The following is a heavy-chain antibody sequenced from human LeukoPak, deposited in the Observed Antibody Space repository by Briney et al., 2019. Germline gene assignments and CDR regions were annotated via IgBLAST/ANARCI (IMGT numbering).Heavy chain of an antibody. CDR2: ISYDGSNK. Sequence: PGRSLRLSCAASGFTFSSYAMHWVRQAPGKGLEWVAVISYDGSNKYYADSVKGRFTISRDNSKNTLYLQMNSLRAEDTAVYYCADDSGLNGSGNYWGQGTLVTVSS. CDR3: ADDSGLNGSGNY. CDR1: GFTFSSYA. J-gene: IGHJ4*02. V-gene: IGHV3-30-3*01. D-gene: IGHD3-10*01.